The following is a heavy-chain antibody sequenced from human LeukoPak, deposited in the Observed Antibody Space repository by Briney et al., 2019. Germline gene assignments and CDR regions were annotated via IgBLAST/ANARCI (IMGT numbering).Heavy chain of an antibody. J-gene: IGHJ6*02. CDR2: ISSSSSYI. D-gene: IGHD3-9*01. Sequence: GGSLRLSCAASGFTLNNYWMSWVRQAPGKGLEWVSSISSSSSYIYYADSVKGRFTISRDNAKNSLYLQMNSLRAENTAVYYCARVLYYDILTGYYTFYYGMDVWGQGTTVTVSS. V-gene: IGHV3-21*01. CDR3: ARVLYYDILTGYYTFYYGMDV. CDR1: GFTLNNYW.